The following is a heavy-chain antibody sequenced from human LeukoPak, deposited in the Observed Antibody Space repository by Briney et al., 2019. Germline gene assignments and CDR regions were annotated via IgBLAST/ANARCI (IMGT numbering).Heavy chain of an antibody. CDR2: ISAYNGNT. CDR3: ARDDYGDYEGLYGMDV. J-gene: IGHJ6*04. V-gene: IGHV1-18*04. Sequence: APVKVSCKASGYTFTSYGISWVRQAPGQGLEWMGWISAYNGNTNYAQKLQGRVTMTTDTSTSTAYMELRSLRSDDTAVYYCARDDYGDYEGLYGMDVWGKGTTVTVSS. CDR1: GYTFTSYG. D-gene: IGHD4-17*01.